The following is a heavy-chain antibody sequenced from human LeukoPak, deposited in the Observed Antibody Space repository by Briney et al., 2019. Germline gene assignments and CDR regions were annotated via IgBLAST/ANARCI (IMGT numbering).Heavy chain of an antibody. J-gene: IGHJ4*02. V-gene: IGHV4-4*07. CDR3: ARVRIAAAVRVFDY. CDR2: IYSSGST. Sequence: SETLSLTCTVSGGSISSHYWSWIRQPAGKGLEWIGRIYSSGSTNYNPSLKSRVTMSVDTSKNQFSLKLTSVTAADTAVYYCARVRIAAAVRVFDYWGQGTLVTVSS. D-gene: IGHD6-13*01. CDR1: GGSISSHY.